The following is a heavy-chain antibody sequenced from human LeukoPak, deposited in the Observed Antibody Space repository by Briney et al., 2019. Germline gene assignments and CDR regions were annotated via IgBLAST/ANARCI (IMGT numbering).Heavy chain of an antibody. CDR1: GGSISSYY. J-gene: IGHJ4*02. CDR2: IYYSGST. V-gene: IGHV4-59*08. Sequence: SETLSLTCTVSGGSISSYYWSWIRQPPGKGLEWIGYIYYSGSTNYNPSLKSRVTISVDTSKNQFSLKLSSVTAADTAVYYCARAIAVAGTWVTGDYWGQGTLVTVSS. CDR3: ARAIAVAGTWVTGDY. D-gene: IGHD6-19*01.